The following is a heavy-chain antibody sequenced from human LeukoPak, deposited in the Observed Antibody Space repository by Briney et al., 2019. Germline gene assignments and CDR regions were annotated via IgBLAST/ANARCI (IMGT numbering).Heavy chain of an antibody. Sequence: ASVKVSCKASGYTFTSYGISWVRQAPGQGLEWMGWISAYNDNTNYAQNLQGRVTMTTGTSTSTAYMELRSLRSDDTAVYYCARDQPGETLAEYWGQGTLVTVSS. CDR3: ARDQPGETLAEY. J-gene: IGHJ4*02. CDR1: GYTFTSYG. D-gene: IGHD2-21*01. V-gene: IGHV1-18*01. CDR2: ISAYNDNT.